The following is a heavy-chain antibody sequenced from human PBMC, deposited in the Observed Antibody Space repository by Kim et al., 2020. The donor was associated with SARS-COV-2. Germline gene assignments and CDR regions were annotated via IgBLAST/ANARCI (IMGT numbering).Heavy chain of an antibody. J-gene: IGHJ3*02. CDR2: ISSSSSYT. D-gene: IGHD3-10*01. CDR3: ARWRSAFGELSKAFDI. V-gene: IGHV3-11*03. CDR1: GFTFSDYY. Sequence: GGSLRLSCAASGFTFSDYYMSWIRQAPGKGLEWVSYISSSSSYTNYADSVKGRFTISRDNAKNSLYLQMNSLRAEDTAVYYCARWRSAFGELSKAFDIWGQGTMVTVSS.